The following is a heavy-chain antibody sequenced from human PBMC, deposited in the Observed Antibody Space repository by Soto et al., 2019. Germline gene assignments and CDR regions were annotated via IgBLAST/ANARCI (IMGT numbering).Heavy chain of an antibody. CDR2: IYYSGST. D-gene: IGHD4-17*01. CDR3: ARTDYGDYPEYYMDV. V-gene: IGHV4-59*01. Sequence: SETLSLTCTVSGGSISSYYWSWIRQPPGKGLEWIGYIYYSGSTNYNPSLKSRVTISVDTSKNQFSLKLSSVTAADTAVYYCARTDYGDYPEYYMDVWGKGTTVTVSS. J-gene: IGHJ6*03. CDR1: GGSISSYY.